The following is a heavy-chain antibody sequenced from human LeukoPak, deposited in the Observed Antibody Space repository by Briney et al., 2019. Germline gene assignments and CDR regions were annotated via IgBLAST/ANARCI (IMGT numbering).Heavy chain of an antibody. CDR3: ARVAAARRTATLRVMDV. CDR1: GYTFTSHD. Sequence: ASVKVSCKASGYTFTSHDINWVRQATGQGLEWMGWMNPNSGNTGYAQKFQGRVTMTRNTSIGTAYMELSSLRSEDTAVYYCARVAAARRTATLRVMDVWGKGTTVTVSS. D-gene: IGHD6-13*01. J-gene: IGHJ6*04. V-gene: IGHV1-8*01. CDR2: MNPNSGNT.